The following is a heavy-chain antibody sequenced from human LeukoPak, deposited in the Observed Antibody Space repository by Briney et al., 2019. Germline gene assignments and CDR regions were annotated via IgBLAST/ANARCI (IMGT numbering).Heavy chain of an antibody. CDR1: GFIFSSFG. CDR2: MWYAEENK. Sequence: GGSLRLSCAASGFIFSSFGMHWVRQAPCKGLEWVAVMWYAEENKYYADSVKGRFTVSRCNPEDKFYLQMNSLRVEDTAVYYCARAKTGSYYFDHWGQGTLVSVSS. J-gene: IGHJ4*02. D-gene: IGHD1-26*01. CDR3: ARAKTGSYYFDH. V-gene: IGHV3-33*01.